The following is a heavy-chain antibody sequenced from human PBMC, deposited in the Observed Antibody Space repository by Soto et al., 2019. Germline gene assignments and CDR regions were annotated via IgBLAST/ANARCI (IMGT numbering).Heavy chain of an antibody. V-gene: IGHV4-30-2*01. J-gene: IGHJ4*02. Sequence: QLQLQESGSGLVKPSQTLSLTCAVSGGSISSGGYSWSWIRQPPGKGLEWIGYIYHSGSTYYNPSLKSRVTISVDRSKNQFSLKLSSVTAADTAVYYCARVRYYYDSSGYPKSHYFDYWGQGTLVTVSS. CDR2: IYHSGST. CDR1: GGSISSGGYS. D-gene: IGHD3-22*01. CDR3: ARVRYYYDSSGYPKSHYFDY.